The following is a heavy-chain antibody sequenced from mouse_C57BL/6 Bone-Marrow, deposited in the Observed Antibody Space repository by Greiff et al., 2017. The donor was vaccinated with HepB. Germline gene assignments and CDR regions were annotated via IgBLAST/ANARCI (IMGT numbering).Heavy chain of an antibody. Sequence: QVQLQQPGAELVKPGASVKVSCKASGYTFTSYWMHWVKQRPGQGLEWIGRIHPSDSDTNYNQKFKGKATLTVDKSSSTAYMQLSSLTSEDSAVYYCAIVRIIYYGSSRHWYFDVWGTGTTVTVSS. V-gene: IGHV1-74*01. CDR3: AIVRIIYYGSSRHWYFDV. CDR1: GYTFTSYW. J-gene: IGHJ1*03. D-gene: IGHD1-1*01. CDR2: IHPSDSDT.